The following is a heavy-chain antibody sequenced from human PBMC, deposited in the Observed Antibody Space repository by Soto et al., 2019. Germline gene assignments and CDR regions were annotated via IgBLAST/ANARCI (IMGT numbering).Heavy chain of an antibody. CDR2: IYHSGST. J-gene: IGHJ6*02. V-gene: IGHV4-38-2*01. D-gene: IGHD3-10*01. Sequence: LETLSLTCAVSGYSISSGYYWGWIRQPPGKGLEWIGSIYHSGSTYNNPSLKSRVTISVDTSKNQFSLKLSSVTAADTAVYYCARVGGYGMDVWGQGTTVTVSS. CDR3: ARVGGYGMDV. CDR1: GYSISSGYY.